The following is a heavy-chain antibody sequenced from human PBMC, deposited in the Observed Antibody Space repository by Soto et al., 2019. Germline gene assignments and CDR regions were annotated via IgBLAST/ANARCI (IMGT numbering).Heavy chain of an antibody. V-gene: IGHV3-23*01. Sequence: EAQLLESGGGLVQPGGSLRLSCAASGFSFDTYAMSWVRQAPGKGLEWVSSISGSGGNTYYADSVKGRFTISRDNSKNILYLHMTSLRAEDTALYYCAKLGMTTINRDYWGQGTQVTVSS. CDR3: AKLGMTTINRDY. D-gene: IGHD5-12*01. CDR1: GFSFDTYA. CDR2: ISGSGGNT. J-gene: IGHJ4*02.